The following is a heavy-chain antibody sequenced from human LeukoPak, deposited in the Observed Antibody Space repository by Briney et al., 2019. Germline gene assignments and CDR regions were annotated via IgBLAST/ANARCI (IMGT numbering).Heavy chain of an antibody. CDR2: IISIFGTG. CDR3: ARGLGDSSGYYYSDN. CDR1: GGTFSTYA. J-gene: IGHJ4*02. Sequence: SVKVSCKTSGGTFSTYAISWVRQAPGQGLEWMGGIISIFGTGNYAQKFQGRVTITADESTSTAYMELSSLRSEDTAVYYCARGLGDSSGYYYSDNRGQGTLVTVSS. V-gene: IGHV1-69*01. D-gene: IGHD3-22*01.